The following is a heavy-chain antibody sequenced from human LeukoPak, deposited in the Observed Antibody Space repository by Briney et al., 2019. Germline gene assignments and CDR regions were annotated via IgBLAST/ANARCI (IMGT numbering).Heavy chain of an antibody. J-gene: IGHJ4*02. D-gene: IGHD1-20*01. CDR3: ARHHNWNYDY. CDR1: GGSISSYY. Sequence: SETLSLTCTVSGGSISSYYWSWIRQPPGKGLEWIGYAYYSGSTNYNPSLKSRVTISVDTSKNQFSLRLSSVTAADTAVYYCARHHNWNYDYWGQGTQVTVSS. V-gene: IGHV4-59*08. CDR2: AYYSGST.